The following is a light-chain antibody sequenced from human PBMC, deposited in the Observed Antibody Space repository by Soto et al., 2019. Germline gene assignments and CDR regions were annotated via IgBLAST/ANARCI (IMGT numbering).Light chain of an antibody. CDR1: SSDGGGYNF. CDR3: NSFAGSNTVV. CDR2: EVT. Sequence: QSALTQPPSASGSPGQSVTISCTGTSSDGGGYNFVSWYQQHPGKAPKLMIYEVTKRPSGVPDRFSGSKSGNTASLTVSGLQAEEEAYYYCNSFAGSNTVVFGGGTKVTVL. V-gene: IGLV2-8*01. J-gene: IGLJ2*01.